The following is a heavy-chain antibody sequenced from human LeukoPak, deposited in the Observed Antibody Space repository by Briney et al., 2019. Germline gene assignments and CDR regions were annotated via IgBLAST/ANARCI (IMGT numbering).Heavy chain of an antibody. CDR2: IYHSGST. CDR3: ARHPYYYGYRQFDY. Sequence: PSETLSLTCTVSGGSISSYYWSWIRQPPGKGLEWIGEIYHSGSTNYNPSLKSRVTISVDKSKNQFSLKLSSVTAADTAVYYCARHPYYYGYRQFDYWGQGTLVTVSS. J-gene: IGHJ4*02. D-gene: IGHD3-10*01. CDR1: GGSISSYY. V-gene: IGHV4-59*08.